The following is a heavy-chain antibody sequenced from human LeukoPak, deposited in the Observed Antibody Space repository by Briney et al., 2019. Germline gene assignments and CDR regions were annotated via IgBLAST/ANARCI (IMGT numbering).Heavy chain of an antibody. CDR3: ARDSLIMTRVVRRYFDY. V-gene: IGHV3-30-3*01. Sequence: GGSLRLSCAASGFTFSSYEMNWVRQAPGKGLQWVAVISYDGSNEYYTDSVKGRFTISRDSSKNTLYLQMNSLRVEDTAVYYCARDSLIMTRVVRRYFDYWGQGTLVTVSS. J-gene: IGHJ4*02. CDR1: GFTFSSYE. CDR2: ISYDGSNE. D-gene: IGHD4-23*01.